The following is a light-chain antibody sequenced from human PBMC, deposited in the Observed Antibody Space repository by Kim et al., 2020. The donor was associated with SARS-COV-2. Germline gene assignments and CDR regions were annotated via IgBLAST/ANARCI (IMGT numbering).Light chain of an antibody. V-gene: IGKV1-5*03. CDR3: QQYHTDST. Sequence: LSAYVGDRVTITCRASQSIYVYLAWYQQKAGKAPKLLIQSASTLESGVPSRFSGSGSGTEFTLTISSLQPDDFATYFCQQYHTDSTFGQGTKLEI. CDR2: SAS. CDR1: QSIYVY. J-gene: IGKJ2*01.